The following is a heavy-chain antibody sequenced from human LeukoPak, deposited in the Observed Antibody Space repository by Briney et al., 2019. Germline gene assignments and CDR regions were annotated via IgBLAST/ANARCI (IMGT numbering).Heavy chain of an antibody. D-gene: IGHD4-17*01. CDR1: GFTFSSYS. J-gene: IGHJ3*02. Sequence: GGSLRLSCAASGFTFSSYSMNWVRQAPGKGLEWVSSISSSNSYIYYADSVKGRFTISKDNAKNSLYLQMNSLRAEDTAVYYCARDTVTTNAFDIWGQGTMVTVSS. V-gene: IGHV3-21*01. CDR2: ISSSNSYI. CDR3: ARDTVTTNAFDI.